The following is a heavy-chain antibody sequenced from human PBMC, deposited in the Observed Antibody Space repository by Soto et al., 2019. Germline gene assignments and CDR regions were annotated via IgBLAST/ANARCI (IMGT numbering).Heavy chain of an antibody. V-gene: IGHV5-51*01. D-gene: IGHD2-21*02. J-gene: IGHJ3*02. CDR2: IYPGDSDT. CDR1: GYSFTSYW. Sequence: GESLKISCKGSGYSFTSYWIGWVRQMPGKGLEWMGIIYPGDSDTRYSPSFQGQVTISADKSISTAYLQWSSLKASDTAMYYCARKATTYCGGDCYAFDIWGQGTVVTVSS. CDR3: ARKATTYCGGDCYAFDI.